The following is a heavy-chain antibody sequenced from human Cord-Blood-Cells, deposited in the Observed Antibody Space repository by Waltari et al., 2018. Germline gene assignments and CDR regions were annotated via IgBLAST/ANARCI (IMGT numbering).Heavy chain of an antibody. J-gene: IGHJ6*03. Sequence: QVQLVQSGAEVKKPGSSVTVSCKASGGTFSSYAISWVRQAPAQGLEGMGGVIPIFCTTDYAEKFQGSGTITADEASNTAYMMLRSRMSEETAVLYCAGGGTAMVPDYYYYYYMDVWGKGTTVTVSS. CDR1: GGTFSSYA. V-gene: IGHV1-69*01. CDR3: AGGGTAMVPDYYYYYYMDV. D-gene: IGHD5-18*01. CDR2: VIPIFCTT.